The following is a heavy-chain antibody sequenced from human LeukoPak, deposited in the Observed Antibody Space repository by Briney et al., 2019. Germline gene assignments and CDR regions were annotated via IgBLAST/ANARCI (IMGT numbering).Heavy chain of an antibody. V-gene: IGHV1-18*04. CDR2: ISAYNGNT. CDR3: ARDRSVTWIQLWQDAFDI. D-gene: IGHD5-18*01. CDR1: GYTFTSDG. Sequence: GASVKVSCKASGYTFTSDGISWVRQAPGQGLEWMGWISAYNGNTNYAQKLQGRVTVTTDTSTSTAYMELRSLRSDDTAVYYCARDRSVTWIQLWQDAFDIWGQGTMVTVSS. J-gene: IGHJ3*02.